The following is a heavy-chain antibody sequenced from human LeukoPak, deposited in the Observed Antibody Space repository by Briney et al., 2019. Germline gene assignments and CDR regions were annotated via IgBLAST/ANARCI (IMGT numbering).Heavy chain of an antibody. J-gene: IGHJ4*02. D-gene: IGHD5-24*01. CDR3: AKDDRWLQFCC. CDR2: ISGSGGST. Sequence: GGSLRLSCAAPGFTFSSYTMNWVRQAPGKGLEWVSAISGSGGSTYYADSVKGRFTISRDNSKNTLYLQMNSLRAEDTAVYYCAKDDRWLQFCCWGQGTLVTVSA. CDR1: GFTFSSYT. V-gene: IGHV3-23*01.